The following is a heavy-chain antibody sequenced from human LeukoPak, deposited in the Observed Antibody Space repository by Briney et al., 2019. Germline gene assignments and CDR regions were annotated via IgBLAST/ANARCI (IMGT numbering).Heavy chain of an antibody. Sequence: SETLSLTCTVSGDSISSFHWSWIRQPAGTRLEWIGRIYTSGSTNYNSSLKSRLTMSVDTSKNQFSLKLSSVTAADTAVYYCARVDCSSTSCAFDHWGQGTLVTVSS. CDR3: ARVDCSSTSCAFDH. J-gene: IGHJ4*02. CDR2: IYTSGST. CDR1: GDSISSFH. D-gene: IGHD2-2*01. V-gene: IGHV4-4*07.